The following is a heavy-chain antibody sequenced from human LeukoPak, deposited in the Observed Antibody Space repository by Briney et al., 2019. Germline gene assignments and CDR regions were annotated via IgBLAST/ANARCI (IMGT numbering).Heavy chain of an antibody. J-gene: IGHJ4*02. V-gene: IGHV4-38-2*01. CDR2: INHSGST. Sequence: SETLSLTCAVSGYSISSGYYWGWIRQPPGKGLEWIGEINHSGSTNYNPSLKSRVTISVDTSKNQFSLKLSSVTAADTAVYYCARALSSSWYGDYWGQGTLVTVSS. D-gene: IGHD6-13*01. CDR1: GYSISSGYY. CDR3: ARALSSSWYGDY.